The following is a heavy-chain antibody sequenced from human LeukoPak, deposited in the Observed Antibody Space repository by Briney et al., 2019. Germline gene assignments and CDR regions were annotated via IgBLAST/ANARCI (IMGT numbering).Heavy chain of an antibody. J-gene: IGHJ4*02. D-gene: IGHD1-26*01. CDR1: GFTFSSYA. CDR3: AKIGYKDLVGTIHFDY. V-gene: IGHV3-23*01. CDR2: ISDSGGST. Sequence: GGSLRLSCAASGFTFSSYAMTWVRPPPGKGLEWVSAISDSGGSTYYADSVKGRFTISRDNSKNTLYLQMNSLRAEDTAVYYCAKIGYKDLVGTIHFDYWGQGTLVTVPS.